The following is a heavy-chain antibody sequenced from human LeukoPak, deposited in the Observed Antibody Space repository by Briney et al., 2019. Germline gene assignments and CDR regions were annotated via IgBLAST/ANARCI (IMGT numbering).Heavy chain of an antibody. D-gene: IGHD3-22*01. CDR3: ARARDYYDSTADFDY. CDR2: IYYSGST. J-gene: IGHJ4*02. Sequence: SETLSLTCTVSGGSISGYYWSWIRQPPGKGLEWIGYIYYSGSTNYNPSLKSRVTISVDTSKNQFSLKLSSVTAADTAVYYCARARDYYDSTADFDYWGQGTLVTVSS. CDR1: GGSISGYY. V-gene: IGHV4-59*01.